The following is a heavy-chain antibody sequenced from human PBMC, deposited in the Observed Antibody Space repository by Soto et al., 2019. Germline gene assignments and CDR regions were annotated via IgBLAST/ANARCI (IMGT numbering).Heavy chain of an antibody. V-gene: IGHV3-15*07. CDR3: TTVLTNRMVGATSGY. D-gene: IGHD1-26*01. CDR2: IKSKTDGGTT. Sequence: EVQLVESGGGLVKPGGSLRLSCAASGFTFSNAWMNWVRQAPGKGLEWVGRIKSKTDGGTTAYAAPVKGRFTISRDDSKDTLYLQMNSLKTDDTAVYYCTTVLTNRMVGATSGYWGQGTLVTVSA. J-gene: IGHJ4*02. CDR1: GFTFSNAW.